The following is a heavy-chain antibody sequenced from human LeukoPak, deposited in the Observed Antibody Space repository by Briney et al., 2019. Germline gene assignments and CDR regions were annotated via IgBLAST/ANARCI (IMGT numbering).Heavy chain of an antibody. J-gene: IGHJ4*02. CDR2: ISWNSGSI. D-gene: IGHD2-2*01. CDR1: GFTFDDYA. Sequence: PGGSLRLSCAASGFTFDDYAMHWVRQAPGKGLEWVSHISWNSGSITYADSVKGRFTISRDNAKNSLYLQMNGLRAEDTAVYYCARGYDNSKYYFDYWGQGTLVTVSS. CDR3: ARGYDNSKYYFDY. V-gene: IGHV3-9*01.